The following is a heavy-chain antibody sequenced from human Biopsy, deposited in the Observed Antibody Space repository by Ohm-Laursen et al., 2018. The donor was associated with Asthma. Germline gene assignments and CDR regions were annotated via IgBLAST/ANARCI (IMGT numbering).Heavy chain of an antibody. Sequence: SLRLSCAASSFSFSAFAMHWVRQGPGKGLEWVALVSSDGHNKYYEDSVKGRFTISRDNSRNRLYLQINSLTVEDSAVYFCARQSGQEYGDSIPFDTWGQGTKVAVPS. CDR3: ARQSGQEYGDSIPFDT. V-gene: IGHV3-30-3*01. CDR1: SFSFSAFA. D-gene: IGHD3-22*01. CDR2: VSSDGHNK. J-gene: IGHJ3*02.